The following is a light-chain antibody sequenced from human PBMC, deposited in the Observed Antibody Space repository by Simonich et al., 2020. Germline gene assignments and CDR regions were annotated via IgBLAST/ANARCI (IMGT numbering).Light chain of an antibody. J-gene: IGKJ1*01. Sequence: EIVMTQSPATLSVSPGERATLSCRASQSVSSNLAWYQQKPGQAHRLLIYGASTRATGIPARFSGSGSGTEFTLTISSLQCEDFAVYYCQQYNNWPSWTFGQGTKVEIK. CDR2: GAS. V-gene: IGKV3-15*01. CDR1: QSVSSN. CDR3: QQYNNWPSWT.